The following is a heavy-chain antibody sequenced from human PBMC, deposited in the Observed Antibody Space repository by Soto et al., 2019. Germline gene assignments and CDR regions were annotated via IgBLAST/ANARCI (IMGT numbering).Heavy chain of an antibody. CDR3: AKAQDNTEYYWILAL. Sequence: PVWSMRLSCAASGFNFRKFAMSWVRQAPGKGLEWVSGMSERSGPPLFADSVKGRFTISRDNSKSTLYLEMNNLRPEDTAVYYCAKAQDNTEYYWILALWGRGT. V-gene: IGHV3-23*01. CDR2: MSERSGPP. D-gene: IGHD2-8*02. J-gene: IGHJ2*01. CDR1: GFNFRKFA.